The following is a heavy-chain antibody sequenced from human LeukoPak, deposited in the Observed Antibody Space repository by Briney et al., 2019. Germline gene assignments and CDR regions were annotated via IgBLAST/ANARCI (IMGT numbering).Heavy chain of an antibody. V-gene: IGHV1-69*13. Sequence: GASVKVSCKASGGTFSSYAISWVRQAPGQGLEWMGGIIPIFGTANYAQKFQGRVTITADESTSTAYMELSSLRSEDTAVYYCARDMGIFGVVSPFDYWGRGTLVTVSS. CDR1: GGTFSSYA. CDR3: ARDMGIFGVVSPFDY. J-gene: IGHJ4*02. D-gene: IGHD3-3*01. CDR2: IIPIFGTA.